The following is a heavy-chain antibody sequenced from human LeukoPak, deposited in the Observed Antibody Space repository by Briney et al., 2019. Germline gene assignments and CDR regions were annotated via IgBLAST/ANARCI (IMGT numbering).Heavy chain of an antibody. Sequence: SETLSLTCAVYGGSFSGYYWSWIRQPPGKGLEWIGEINHSGSTNYNPSLKSRVTISVATSKNQFSLKLSSVTAADTAVYYCARFFYYDASRPPFWGQGTLVAVSS. CDR2: INHSGST. J-gene: IGHJ4*02. CDR3: ARFFYYDASRPPF. D-gene: IGHD3-16*01. V-gene: IGHV4-34*01. CDR1: GGSFSGYY.